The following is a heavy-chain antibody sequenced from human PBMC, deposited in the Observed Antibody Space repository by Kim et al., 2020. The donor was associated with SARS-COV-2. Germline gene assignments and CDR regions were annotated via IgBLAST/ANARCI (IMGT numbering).Heavy chain of an antibody. J-gene: IGHJ4*02. V-gene: IGHV4-39*02. Sequence: PSLTSRVTISGDTAKNQFSLKLSSVTAADTAVYYCAREGRYSGSYPPFDYWGQGTLVTVSS. CDR3: AREGRYSGSYPPFDY. D-gene: IGHD3-10*01.